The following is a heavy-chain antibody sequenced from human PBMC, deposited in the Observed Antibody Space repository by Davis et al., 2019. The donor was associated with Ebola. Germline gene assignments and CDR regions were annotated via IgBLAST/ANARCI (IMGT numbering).Heavy chain of an antibody. CDR2: IYSGGST. D-gene: IGHD2-2*01. CDR1: GFTFSSYA. CDR3: AKRGCSNTSCHIPHGMDV. V-gene: IGHV3-23*03. Sequence: PGGSLRLSCAASGFTFSSYAMSWVRQAPGKGLEWVSVIYSGGSTYYADSVKGRFTISRDNSKNTLYLQMNSLRAEDTAVYYCAKRGCSNTSCHIPHGMDVWGQGTTVTVSS. J-gene: IGHJ6*02.